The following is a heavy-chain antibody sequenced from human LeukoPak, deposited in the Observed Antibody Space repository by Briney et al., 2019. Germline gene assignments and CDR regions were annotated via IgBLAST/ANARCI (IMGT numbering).Heavy chain of an antibody. Sequence: SETLSLTCTVSGGPISSYYWSWIRQPPGKGLEWIGYIYYSGSTNYNPSLKSRVTISVDTSKNQFSLKLSSVTAADTAVYYCARVRGSSSWSNYYYYMDVWGKGTTVTVSS. CDR2: IYYSGST. J-gene: IGHJ6*03. D-gene: IGHD6-13*01. V-gene: IGHV4-59*01. CDR3: ARVRGSSSWSNYYYYMDV. CDR1: GGPISSYY.